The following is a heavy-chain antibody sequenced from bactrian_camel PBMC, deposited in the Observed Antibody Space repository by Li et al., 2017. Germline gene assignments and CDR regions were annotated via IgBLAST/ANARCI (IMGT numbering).Heavy chain of an antibody. CDR1: GYTYSSYY. CDR2: INRGGST. D-gene: IGHD4*01. J-gene: IGHJ6*01. CDR3: AADLGYYSSYTEVPGFGY. V-gene: IGHV3S53*01. Sequence: VQLVESGGGSVQAGGSLRLSCAASGYTYSSYYMGWFRQAPGTEREEVAIINRGGSTRYADSVKGRFTISKDYATNTLSLQMNSLKPEDTAIYYCAADLGYYSSYTEVPGFGYRGQGTQVTVS.